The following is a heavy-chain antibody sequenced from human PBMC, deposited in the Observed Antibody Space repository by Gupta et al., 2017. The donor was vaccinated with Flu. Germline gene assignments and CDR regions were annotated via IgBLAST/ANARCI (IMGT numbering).Heavy chain of an antibody. D-gene: IGHD2-2*02. Sequence: PGQGLEWMGRNNPNSGGTKYALKFQGRVTMTSDTSISTAYMELSSLRSDDTAMYYCARGGYCSTTSCYKPFDSWGLGTLLTVSS. CDR3: ARGGYCSTTSCYKPFDS. V-gene: IGHV1-2*06. CDR2: NNPNSGGT. J-gene: IGHJ4*02.